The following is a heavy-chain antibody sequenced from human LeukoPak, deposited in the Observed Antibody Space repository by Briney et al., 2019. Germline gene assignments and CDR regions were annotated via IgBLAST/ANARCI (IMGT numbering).Heavy chain of an antibody. CDR2: INHSGST. D-gene: IGHD3-16*02. V-gene: IGHV4-34*01. J-gene: IGHJ6*04. CDR1: GGSFSGYY. CDR3: ASSVRLYPPDV. Sequence: SETLSLTCAVYGGSFSGYYWSWIRQPPGKGLEWIGEINHSGSTNYNPSLKSRVTISVDTSKNQFSLKLSSVTAADTAVYYCASSVRLYPPDVWGKGTTVTVSS.